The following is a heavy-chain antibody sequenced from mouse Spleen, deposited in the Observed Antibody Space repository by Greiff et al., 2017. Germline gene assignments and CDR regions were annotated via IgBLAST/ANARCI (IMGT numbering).Heavy chain of an antibody. J-gene: IGHJ1*01. CDR2: ISSGGGNT. CDR3: ARHARDWYFDV. V-gene: IGHV5-9-3*01. CDR1: GFTFSSYA. Sequence: EVQLVESGGSLVKLGGSLKLSCAASGFTFSSYAMSWVRQTPEKRLEWVATISSGGGNTYYPDSVKGRFTISRDNAKNTLYLQMSSLKSEDTAMYYCARHARDWYFDVWGAGTTVTVSS.